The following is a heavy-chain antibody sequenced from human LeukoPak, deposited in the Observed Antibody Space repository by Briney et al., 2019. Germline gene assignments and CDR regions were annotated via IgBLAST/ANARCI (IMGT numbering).Heavy chain of an antibody. CDR3: ARSDPLYDILTGYTPGNFDY. D-gene: IGHD3-9*01. CDR1: GYTFTSYG. CDR2: ISAYNGNT. V-gene: IGHV1-18*01. J-gene: IGHJ4*02. Sequence: ASVKVSCKASGYTFTSYGISWVRQAPGQGLEWMGWISAYNGNTNYAQKLQGRVTMTTDTSTSIAYMELRSLRSDDTAVYYCARSDPLYDILTGYTPGNFDYWGQGTLVTVSS.